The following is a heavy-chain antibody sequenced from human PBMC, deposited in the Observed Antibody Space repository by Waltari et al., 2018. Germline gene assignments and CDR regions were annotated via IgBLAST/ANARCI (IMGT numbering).Heavy chain of an antibody. V-gene: IGHV4-39*01. CDR3: ASFNAWDYDLDY. Sequence: QLQLQESGPGLVKPSETLSLTCSVSGGSISSMNYFWGWIRQPPGKGLEGIGSLYYNGCTYYNPSLQSRVTKSIDAPKNQLSLRLSAVTAADTAVYFCASFNAWDYDLDYWGQEALVTVSS. D-gene: IGHD3-22*01. CDR2: LYYNGCT. J-gene: IGHJ4*02. CDR1: GGSISSMNYF.